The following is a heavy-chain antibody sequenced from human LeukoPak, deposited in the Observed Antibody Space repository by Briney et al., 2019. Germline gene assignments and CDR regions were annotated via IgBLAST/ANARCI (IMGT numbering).Heavy chain of an antibody. CDR2: IIPILGIA. J-gene: IGHJ6*02. CDR1: GGTFSSYA. D-gene: IGHD3-22*01. Sequence: ASVKVSCKASGGTFSSYAISWVRQAPGQGLEWMGRIIPILGIANYAQKFQGRVTVTADKSTSTAYMELSSLRSEDTAVYYCARSTDRKRLYGMDVWGQGTTVTVSS. CDR3: ARSTDRKRLYGMDV. V-gene: IGHV1-69*04.